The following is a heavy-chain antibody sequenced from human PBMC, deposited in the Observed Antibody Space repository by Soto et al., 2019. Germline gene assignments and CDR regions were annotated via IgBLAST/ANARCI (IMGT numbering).Heavy chain of an antibody. CDR1: GGTFSSYA. J-gene: IGHJ6*02. Sequence: QVQLVQSGAEVKKPGSSVKVSCKASGGTFSSYAISWVRQAPGHGLEWMGGIIPIFGTANYAQKFQGRVTITADKSTSTADMELSSLRSEDTSVYYCARRAGDTAMVTGPYYYYGMDVWGQGTTVTVSS. CDR2: IIPIFGTA. CDR3: ARRAGDTAMVTGPYYYYGMDV. V-gene: IGHV1-69*06. D-gene: IGHD5-18*01.